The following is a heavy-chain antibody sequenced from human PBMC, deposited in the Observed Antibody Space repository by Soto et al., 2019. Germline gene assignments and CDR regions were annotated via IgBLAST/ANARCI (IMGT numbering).Heavy chain of an antibody. CDR2: ISSSSSYI. CDR1: GFTFSSYS. Sequence: EVQLVESGGGLVKPGGSLRLSCAASGFTFSSYSMNWVRQAPGKGLEWVSSISSSSSYIYYADSVKGRFTISRDNAKNSLYLLMNILRTEDTAVYYRARIQLGYDAFDIWGQGTMVTVSS. D-gene: IGHD6-6*01. V-gene: IGHV3-21*01. J-gene: IGHJ3*02. CDR3: ARIQLGYDAFDI.